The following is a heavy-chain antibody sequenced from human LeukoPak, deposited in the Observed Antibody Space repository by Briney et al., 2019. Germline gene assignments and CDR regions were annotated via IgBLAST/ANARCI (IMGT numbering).Heavy chain of an antibody. CDR1: GYTFTGYY. Sequence: ASVKVSCKASGYTFTGYYMHWVRQAPGQGLEWMGRINPNSGGTNYAQKFQGRVTMTRDTSISTAYMELRSLRSDDTAVYYCASGYSGYDYYYYYYMDVWGKGTTVTVSS. J-gene: IGHJ6*03. V-gene: IGHV1-2*06. CDR2: INPNSGGT. CDR3: ASGYSGYDYYYYYYMDV. D-gene: IGHD5-12*01.